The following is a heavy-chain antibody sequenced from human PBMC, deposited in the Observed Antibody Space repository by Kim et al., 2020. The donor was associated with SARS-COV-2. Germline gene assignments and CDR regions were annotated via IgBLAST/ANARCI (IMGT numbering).Heavy chain of an antibody. CDR3: ARVGVDTAMGYPYYYYGMDV. Sequence: RVTISVDTSKNQFSLKLSSVTAADTAVYYCARVGVDTAMGYPYYYYGMDVWGQGTTVTVSS. J-gene: IGHJ6*02. V-gene: IGHV4-59*01. D-gene: IGHD5-18*01.